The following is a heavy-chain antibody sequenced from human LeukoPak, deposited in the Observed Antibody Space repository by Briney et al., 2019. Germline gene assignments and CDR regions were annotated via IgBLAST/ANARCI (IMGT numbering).Heavy chain of an antibody. V-gene: IGHV4-59*01. CDR3: ARVIAAAEPTFDY. CDR2: ISYSGST. D-gene: IGHD6-13*01. Sequence: SETLSLTCTVSGGSISSYYWGWIRQPPGKGLEWIGYISYSGSTNYNPSLKSRVIISVDTSKNQFSLKLSSVTAEDTAVYYCARVIAAAEPTFDYWGQGTLVTVSS. CDR1: GGSISSYY. J-gene: IGHJ4*02.